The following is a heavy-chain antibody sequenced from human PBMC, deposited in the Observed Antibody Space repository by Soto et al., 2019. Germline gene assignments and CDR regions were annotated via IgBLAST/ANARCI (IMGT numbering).Heavy chain of an antibody. CDR2: INHSGST. CDR3: ARGQPYRYYYYYYGMDV. CDR1: GGSFSGYY. J-gene: IGHJ6*02. Sequence: SETLSLTCAVYGGSFSGYYWSWIRQPPGKGLEWIGEINHSGSTNYNPSLKSRVTISVDTSKNQFSLKLSSVTAADTAVYYCARGQPYRYYYYYYGMDVWGQGTTVTVSS. D-gene: IGHD4-4*01. V-gene: IGHV4-34*01.